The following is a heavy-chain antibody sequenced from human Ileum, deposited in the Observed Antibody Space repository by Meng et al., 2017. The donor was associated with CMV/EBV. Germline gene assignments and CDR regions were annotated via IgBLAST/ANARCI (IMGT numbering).Heavy chain of an antibody. V-gene: IGHV3-72*01. CDR2: IRNRANGHTT. CDR3: ARARDSSWYGSYFDS. D-gene: IGHD6-13*01. Sequence: GESLKISCAASGFIFSYDYMDWVRQAPGKGLEWVGRIRNRANGHTTEYAESVRGRFTISRDDSENSLYLQMNSLKSEDTAVYYCARARDSSWYGSYFDSWGQGTLVTVSS. CDR1: GFIFSYDY. J-gene: IGHJ4*02.